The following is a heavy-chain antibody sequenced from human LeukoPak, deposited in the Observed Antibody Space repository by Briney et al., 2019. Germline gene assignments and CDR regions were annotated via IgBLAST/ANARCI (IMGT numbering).Heavy chain of an antibody. D-gene: IGHD5-18*01. CDR2: IWYDGSNK. CDR1: GFTFSSYG. CDR3: AKDLRVDTAMAPSGFDY. V-gene: IGHV3-33*06. Sequence: GRSLRLSCAASGFTFSSYGMHWVRQAPGKGLEWVAVIWYDGSNKYCADSVKGRFTISRDNSKNTLYLQMNSLRAEDTAVYYCAKDLRVDTAMAPSGFDYWGQGTLVTVSS. J-gene: IGHJ4*02.